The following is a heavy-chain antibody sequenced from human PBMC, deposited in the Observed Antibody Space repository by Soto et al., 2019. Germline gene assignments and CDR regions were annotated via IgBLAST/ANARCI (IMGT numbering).Heavy chain of an antibody. J-gene: IGHJ6*02. V-gene: IGHV4-59*01. CDR2: IYYSGST. CDR3: ARGGSTRYYYYYYGMDV. D-gene: IGHD3-10*01. Sequence: SETLSLTCTVSGGSISSYYWSWIRQPPGKGLEWIGYIYYSGSTNYNPSLKSRVTISVDTSKNQFSLKLSPVTAADTAVYYCARGGSTRYYYYYYGMDVWGQGTTVTVSS. CDR1: GGSISSYY.